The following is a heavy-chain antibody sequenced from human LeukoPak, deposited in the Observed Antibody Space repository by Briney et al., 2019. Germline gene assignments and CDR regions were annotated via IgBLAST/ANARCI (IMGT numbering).Heavy chain of an antibody. V-gene: IGHV3-23*01. D-gene: IGHD2-15*01. J-gene: IGHJ4*02. CDR2: INGGGGNT. CDR3: AKSVVVITFRFDD. Sequence: GGSLRLSCAASRFMFNSYVMSWVRQAPGKGLEWVSAINGGGGNTYYAGSVKGRFTISRDNSKDMVYLQMNSLRADDTAVYYCAKSVVVITFRFDDWGQGALVTVSS. CDR1: RFMFNSYV.